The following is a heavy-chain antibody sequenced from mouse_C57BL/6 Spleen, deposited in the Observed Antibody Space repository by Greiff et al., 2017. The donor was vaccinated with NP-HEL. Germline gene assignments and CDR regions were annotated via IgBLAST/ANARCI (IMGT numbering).Heavy chain of an antibody. CDR3: AREGDYYGNY. J-gene: IGHJ2*01. Sequence: VQLQQSGPELVKPGASVKISCKASGYAFSSSWMNWVKQRPGKGLEWIGRIYPGDGDTKYNGKFKGKATLTADKSSSTAYMQLSSLTSEDSAVYFCAREGDYYGNYWGQGTTLTVSS. CDR2: IYPGDGDT. D-gene: IGHD1-1*01. V-gene: IGHV1-82*01. CDR1: GYAFSSSW.